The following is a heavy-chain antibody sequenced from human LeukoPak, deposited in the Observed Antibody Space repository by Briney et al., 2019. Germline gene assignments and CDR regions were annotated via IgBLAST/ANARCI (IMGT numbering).Heavy chain of an antibody. J-gene: IGHJ3*02. CDR2: MFYTGNT. CDR3: ARGAGSTTSNDAFDI. CDR1: GGSISSGSYS. Sequence: SQSLSLTCGVSGGSISSGSYSWSWIRQPPGKGLECIGYMFYTGNTYYNPSLKSRVTISVDTSKNQFSLKVSSVTAADTAVYYCARGAGSTTSNDAFDIWGQGTMVTVSS. V-gene: IGHV4-30-4*07. D-gene: IGHD1-1*01.